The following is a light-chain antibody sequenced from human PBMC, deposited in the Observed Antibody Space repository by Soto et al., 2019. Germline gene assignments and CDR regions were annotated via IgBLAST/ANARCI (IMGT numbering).Light chain of an antibody. CDR3: QQYGSSLFT. V-gene: IGKV3-20*01. CDR1: QSVSSKY. CDR2: GTS. Sequence: DIVWTQSPGTLSLSPGERATLSCRASQSVSSKYLAWYQQKPGQAPRVLIYGTSIRASGVPERFSGGGSGTDFTLTITRLEPEDFAVYYCQQYGSSLFTFGPGTKVDFK. J-gene: IGKJ3*01.